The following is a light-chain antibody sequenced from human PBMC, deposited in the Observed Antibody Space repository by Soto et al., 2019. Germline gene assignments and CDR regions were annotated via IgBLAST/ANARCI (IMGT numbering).Light chain of an antibody. V-gene: IGKV1-6*01. CDR1: QGIRND. CDR2: AAS. Sequence: AIPMTQSPSSLYASVGDRVTITCRASQGIRNDLGWYQQKPGRAPKLLIYAASSLQSGVPSRFSGSGSGTDFTLTISSLQPEDFATYYCLQDYNYPRTFGQGTKVEIK. J-gene: IGKJ1*01. CDR3: LQDYNYPRT.